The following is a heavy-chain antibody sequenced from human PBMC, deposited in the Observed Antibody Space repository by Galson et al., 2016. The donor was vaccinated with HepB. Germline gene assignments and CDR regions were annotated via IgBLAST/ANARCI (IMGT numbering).Heavy chain of an antibody. CDR3: ARGVSYGIFGNLSEFDY. Sequence: SLRLSCAASGFSFSNYGLHWVRQAPGKGLEWVAFISYDGSKEYFADSVKGRFTIFRDNSKNTLSLQMNSLRTEDTALYYCARGVSYGIFGNLSEFDYWGQGTLVTVSS. CDR2: ISYDGSKE. J-gene: IGHJ4*02. CDR1: GFSFSNYG. V-gene: IGHV3-30*04. D-gene: IGHD3-3*01.